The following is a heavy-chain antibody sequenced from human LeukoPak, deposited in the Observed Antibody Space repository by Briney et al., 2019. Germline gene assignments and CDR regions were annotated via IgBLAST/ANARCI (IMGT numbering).Heavy chain of an antibody. CDR1: GFTFSSYG. CDR2: IWYDGSNK. D-gene: IGHD3-22*01. J-gene: IGHJ4*02. CDR3: ARDPGYYDSSGYVDY. V-gene: IGHV3-33*01. Sequence: PGRSLRLSCAASGFTFSSYGMHWVRQAPGKGLEWVAVIWYDGSNKYYADSVKGRFTISRDSSKNTLYLQMNSLRAEDTAVYYCARDPGYYDSSGYVDYWGQGTLVTVSS.